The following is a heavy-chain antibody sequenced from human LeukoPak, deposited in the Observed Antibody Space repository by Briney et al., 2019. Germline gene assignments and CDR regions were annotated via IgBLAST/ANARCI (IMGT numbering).Heavy chain of an antibody. CDR2: IISSTTYI. Sequence: GGSLRLSCAASGFTFSSYNMNWVRQAPGKGLEWVSSIISSTTYIYYANSVKGRFTISRDNAKDSLYLQMNSLRAEDTAVYYCARARYGSGWLFDYWGQGTLVTVSS. J-gene: IGHJ4*02. CDR3: ARARYGSGWLFDY. D-gene: IGHD6-19*01. V-gene: IGHV3-21*01. CDR1: GFTFSSYN.